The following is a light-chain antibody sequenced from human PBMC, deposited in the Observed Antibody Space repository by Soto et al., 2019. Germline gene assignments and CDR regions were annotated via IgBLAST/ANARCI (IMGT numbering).Light chain of an antibody. Sequence: DIPMTQSPSTLSASVGDRVTITCRASQSISRWLAWYQQKPGAAPKLLIYEASTLESGVPSRFSGSRSGTEFTLTVSSLQPDEFATYYCQQYNDSFPYAFGQGTQLEIK. CDR2: EAS. V-gene: IGKV1-5*03. CDR1: QSISRW. J-gene: IGKJ2*01. CDR3: QQYNDSFPYA.